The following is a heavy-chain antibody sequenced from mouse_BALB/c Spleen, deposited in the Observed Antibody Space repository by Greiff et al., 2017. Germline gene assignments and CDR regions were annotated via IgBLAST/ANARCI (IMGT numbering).Heavy chain of an antibody. V-gene: IGHV5-17*02. CDR2: ISSGSSTI. Sequence: EVQGVESGGGLVQPGGSRKLSCAASGFTFSSFGMHWVRQAPEKGLEWVAYISSGSSTIYYADTVKGRFTISRDNPKNTLFLQMTSLRSEDTAMYYCARSGGNYVAWFAYWGQGTLVTVSA. CDR3: ARSGGNYVAWFAY. CDR1: GFTFSSFG. J-gene: IGHJ3*01. D-gene: IGHD2-1*01.